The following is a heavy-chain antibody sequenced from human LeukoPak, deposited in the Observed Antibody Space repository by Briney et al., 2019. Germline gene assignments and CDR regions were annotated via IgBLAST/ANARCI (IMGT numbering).Heavy chain of an antibody. J-gene: IGHJ4*02. V-gene: IGHV3-21*06. Sequence: GGSLRLSCAASGFNFRGYNMNWVRQAPGKGLEWVSSMSTSSTYIYYADSIKGRFTISRDDARSLLYLQMDSLRAEDTAVYYCVRDFAFGFCNTTACRYPFDSWGQGTLVTVSS. CDR1: GFNFRGYN. CDR3: VRDFAFGFCNTTACRYPFDS. D-gene: IGHD3-16*01. CDR2: MSTSSTYI.